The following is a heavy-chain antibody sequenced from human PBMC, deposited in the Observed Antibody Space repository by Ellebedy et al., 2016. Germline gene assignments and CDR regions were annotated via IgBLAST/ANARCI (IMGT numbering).Heavy chain of an antibody. CDR2: INDSEST. Sequence: SETLSLXXAVNGGSFSGHYWSWIRQSPGKGLEWIGEINDSESTNYNPSLKSRVTISVDTSKNQFSLKLSSLTAADMAVYYCARDRYCSSANCLESYGMDVWGQGTTVTVSS. CDR3: ARDRYCSSANCLESYGMDV. V-gene: IGHV4-34*01. CDR1: GGSFSGHY. J-gene: IGHJ6*02. D-gene: IGHD2-2*01.